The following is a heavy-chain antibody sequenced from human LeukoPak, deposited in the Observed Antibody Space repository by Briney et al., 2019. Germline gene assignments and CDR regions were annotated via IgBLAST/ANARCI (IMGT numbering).Heavy chain of an antibody. CDR3: AKGWADIVVVPAAIGFLNWFDP. CDR1: GFTFSSYW. D-gene: IGHD2-2*01. CDR2: INSDGSST. Sequence: GGSLRLSCAASGFTFSSYWMHWVRQAPGKGLVWVSRINSDGSSTSYADSVKGRFTISRDNSKNTLYLQMNSLRAEDTAVYYCAKGWADIVVVPAAIGFLNWFDPWGQGTLVTVSS. V-gene: IGHV3-74*01. J-gene: IGHJ5*02.